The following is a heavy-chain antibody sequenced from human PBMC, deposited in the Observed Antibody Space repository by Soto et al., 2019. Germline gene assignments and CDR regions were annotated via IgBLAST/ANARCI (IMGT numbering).Heavy chain of an antibody. CDR1: GFTFNTYG. J-gene: IGHJ1*01. CDR3: APGGSDGYASPNC. CDR2: IWYDGNKK. Sequence: QVQLVESGGGVVQPGGSLRLSCAASGFTFNTYGMHWVRQAPGKGLEWVAVIWYDGNKKYYADSVKGRFTISRDNSTNKWSLQLRSMSAEDTAVYYCAPGGSDGYASPNCWGQGTLVTVST. D-gene: IGHD5-12*01. V-gene: IGHV3-33*01.